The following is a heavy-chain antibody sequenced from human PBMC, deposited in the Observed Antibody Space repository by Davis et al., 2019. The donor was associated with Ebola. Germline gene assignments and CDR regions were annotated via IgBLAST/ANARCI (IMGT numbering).Heavy chain of an antibody. Sequence: GGSLRLSCAASGFTFSSYGMHWVRQAPGKGLEWVAVISYDGSNKYYADSVKGRFTISRDNSKNTLYLQMNSLRAEDTAVYYCARGMGGVAGFFDYWGQGTLVTVSS. J-gene: IGHJ4*02. D-gene: IGHD6-19*01. V-gene: IGHV3-30*03. CDR2: ISYDGSNK. CDR3: ARGMGGVAGFFDY. CDR1: GFTFSSYG.